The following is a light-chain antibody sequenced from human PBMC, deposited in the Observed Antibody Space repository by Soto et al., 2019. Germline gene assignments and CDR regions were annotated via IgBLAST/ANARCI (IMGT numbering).Light chain of an antibody. CDR2: EVS. Sequence: QSVLTQPPSVSGSPGQSITISCTGTSSDVGGYNYVSWYQQHPGKAPKLMIYEVSNRPSGVSNRFSGSKSGNTASLSISGLQAEDEADYYCSSYTSSSTPYVFGPGTKLTVL. CDR3: SSYTSSSTPYV. V-gene: IGLV2-14*01. CDR1: SSDVGGYNY. J-gene: IGLJ1*01.